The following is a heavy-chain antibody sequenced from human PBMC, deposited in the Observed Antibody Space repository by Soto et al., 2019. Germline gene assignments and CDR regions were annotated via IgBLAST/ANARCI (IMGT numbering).Heavy chain of an antibody. D-gene: IGHD2-8*01. CDR1: VDSISSSSYY. J-gene: IGHJ5*02. CDR3: ARHDETTTNRGWRWFQP. V-gene: IGHV4-39*01. CDR2: IYYSGST. Sequence: PSETLSLTCTVSVDSISSSSYYCGWIRQPPWKGLEWIASIYYSGSTYYNPSLKSRVTISVDTAMNQFSLKLTSVTAADMSVYYCARHDETTTNRGWRWFQPWGRGTRSTVSS.